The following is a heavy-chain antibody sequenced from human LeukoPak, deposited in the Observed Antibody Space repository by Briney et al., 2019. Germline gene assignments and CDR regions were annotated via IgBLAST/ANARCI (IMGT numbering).Heavy chain of an antibody. D-gene: IGHD6-6*01. V-gene: IGHV3-23*01. Sequence: GGSLRLSCAASGFTFSIYAMTWVRQAPGKEPEWVSTISDSGDSTYFADSVKGRFTISRDNSKNTLYLQMNGLRAEDTALYYCASRRYSTSALDAFNIWGHGTMVTVSS. CDR3: ASRRYSTSALDAFNI. CDR1: GFTFSIYA. J-gene: IGHJ3*02. CDR2: ISDSGDST.